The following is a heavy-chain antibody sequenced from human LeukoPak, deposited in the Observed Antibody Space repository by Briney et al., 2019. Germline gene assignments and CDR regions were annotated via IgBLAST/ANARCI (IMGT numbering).Heavy chain of an antibody. CDR3: AKDVGYGTAEYFQH. Sequence: GGSLRLSCAASGFTFSSYAMSWVRQAPGKGLEWVSAISRSGGSTYYADSVKGRFTISRDNSKNTLYLQMNSLRAEDTAVYYCAKDVGYGTAEYFQHWGQGTLVTVSS. J-gene: IGHJ1*01. V-gene: IGHV3-23*01. CDR2: ISRSGGST. D-gene: IGHD5-18*01. CDR1: GFTFSSYA.